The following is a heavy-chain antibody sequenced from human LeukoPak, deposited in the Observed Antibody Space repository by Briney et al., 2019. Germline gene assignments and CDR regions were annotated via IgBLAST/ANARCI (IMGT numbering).Heavy chain of an antibody. J-gene: IGHJ5*02. Sequence: SETLSLTCAVYGGSFSGYYWSWIRQPPGKGLEWIGEINHSGSTNYNPSLKSRVTISVDTSKNQFSLKLSSVTAADTAVYYCARAGYHWVRGPGWFDPWGQGTLVTVSS. V-gene: IGHV4-34*01. CDR3: ARAGYHWVRGPGWFDP. D-gene: IGHD3-10*01. CDR2: INHSGST. CDR1: GGSFSGYY.